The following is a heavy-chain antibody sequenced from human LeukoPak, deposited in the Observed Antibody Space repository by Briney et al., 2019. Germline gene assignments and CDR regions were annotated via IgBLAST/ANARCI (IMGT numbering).Heavy chain of an antibody. D-gene: IGHD5-18*01. Sequence: GGSLRLSCAASGFTFSSYSMNWVRQAPGKGLEWVSSISSSNSYIYYADSVKGRFTISRDNAKNSLYLQMNSLRAEDTAVYYCAREVRTAMVTCFDYWGQGTLVTVSS. CDR1: GFTFSSYS. CDR3: AREVRTAMVTCFDY. CDR2: ISSSNSYI. V-gene: IGHV3-21*01. J-gene: IGHJ4*02.